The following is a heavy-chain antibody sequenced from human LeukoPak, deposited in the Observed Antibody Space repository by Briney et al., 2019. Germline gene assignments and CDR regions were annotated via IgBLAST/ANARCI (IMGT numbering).Heavy chain of an antibody. CDR3: ASKSYSYGETPDDAFDI. V-gene: IGHV1-8*01. CDR2: MNPNSGNT. CDR1: GYTFTSYD. Sequence: ASVKVSCKASGYTFTSYDINWVRQATGQGLEWMGWMNPNSGNTGCAQKFQGRVTMTRNTSISTAYMELSSLRSEDTAVYYCASKSYSYGETPDDAFDIWGQGTMVTVSS. J-gene: IGHJ3*02. D-gene: IGHD5-18*01.